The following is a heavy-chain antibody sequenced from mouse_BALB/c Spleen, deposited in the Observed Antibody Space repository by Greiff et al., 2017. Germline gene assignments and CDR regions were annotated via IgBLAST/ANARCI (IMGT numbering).Heavy chain of an antibody. J-gene: IGHJ3*01. CDR1: GFTFSSFG. CDR3: ARDGYYGSSYGGFAY. V-gene: IGHV5-17*03. D-gene: IGHD1-1*01. Sequence: EVKVVESGGGLVQPGGSRKLSCAASGFTFSSFGMHWVRQAPEKGLEWVAYISSGSSTIYYADTVKGRFTISRDNAKNNLYLQMSSLKSEDTAMYYCARDGYYGSSYGGFAYWGQGTLVTVSA. CDR2: ISSGSSTI.